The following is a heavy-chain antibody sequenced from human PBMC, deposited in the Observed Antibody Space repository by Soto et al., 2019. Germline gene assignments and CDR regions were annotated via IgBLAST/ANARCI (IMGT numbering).Heavy chain of an antibody. J-gene: IGHJ4*02. D-gene: IGHD6-19*01. CDR2: MNPNSGNT. V-gene: IGHV1-8*01. Sequence: QVQLVQSGAEVKKPGASVKVSCKASGYTFTSYDINWVRQATGQGLEWMGWMNPNSGNTGYAHKFESTLTLTRNTSISTAYMELNSLRSDHTAVHYFARCGEWLASFDYWGQGTLVTVSS. CDR1: GYTFTSYD. CDR3: ARCGEWLASFDY.